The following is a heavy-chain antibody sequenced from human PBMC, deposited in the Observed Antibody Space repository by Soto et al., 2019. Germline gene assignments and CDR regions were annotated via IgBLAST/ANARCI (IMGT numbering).Heavy chain of an antibody. Sequence: GGSLRLSCAASGFTFSSYGMHWVRQAPGKGLEWVAVIWYDGSNKYYADSVKGRFTISRDNSKNTLYLQMNSLRAEDTAVYYCARGPEIAAADYYYYGMDVWGQGTTVTVSS. CDR1: GFTFSSYG. D-gene: IGHD6-13*01. V-gene: IGHV3-33*01. CDR2: IWYDGSNK. CDR3: ARGPEIAAADYYYYGMDV. J-gene: IGHJ6*02.